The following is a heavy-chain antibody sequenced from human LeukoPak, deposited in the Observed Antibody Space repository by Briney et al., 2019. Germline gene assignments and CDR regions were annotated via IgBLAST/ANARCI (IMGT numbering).Heavy chain of an antibody. CDR2: ISYDGSNK. CDR3: ARAPDPGSPDY. CDR1: GFTFSSYA. V-gene: IGHV3-30*04. Sequence: GRSLRLSCAASGFTFSSYAMHWVRQAPGKGLEWVAVISYDGSNKYYADSVKGRFTISRDNSKNTLYLQMNSLRAEDTAVYYCARAPDPGSPDYWGQETLVTVSS. J-gene: IGHJ4*02. D-gene: IGHD3-10*01.